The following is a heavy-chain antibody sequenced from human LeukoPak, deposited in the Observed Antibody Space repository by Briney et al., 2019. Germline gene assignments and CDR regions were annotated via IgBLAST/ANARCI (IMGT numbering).Heavy chain of an antibody. CDR2: INHSGST. CDR3: ARESSGWYYFDY. V-gene: IGHV4-34*01. Sequence: PSETLSLTCAVYGGSFSGYYWSWIRQPPGKGLEWIGEINHSGSTNYNPSLKSRVTISVDTSKSQFSLKLSSVTAADTAVYYCARESSGWYYFDYWGQGTLVTVSS. CDR1: GGSFSGYY. J-gene: IGHJ4*02. D-gene: IGHD6-19*01.